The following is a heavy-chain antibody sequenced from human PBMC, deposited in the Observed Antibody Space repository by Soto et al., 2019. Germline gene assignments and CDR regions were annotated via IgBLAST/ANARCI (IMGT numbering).Heavy chain of an antibody. CDR1: GFSFSDHY. Sequence: EVQLVESGGGLVQPGGSLRLSCAVSGFSFSDHYMDWVRQAPGKGLEWVGRTRDSANSYTTADAASVKGRFTISRDDSKNSLYLQMDSLKTEDTAVYYCVRDSGRGWSNFDYWGQGSLVTVSS. D-gene: IGHD6-19*01. V-gene: IGHV3-72*01. CDR2: TRDSANSYTT. J-gene: IGHJ4*02. CDR3: VRDSGRGWSNFDY.